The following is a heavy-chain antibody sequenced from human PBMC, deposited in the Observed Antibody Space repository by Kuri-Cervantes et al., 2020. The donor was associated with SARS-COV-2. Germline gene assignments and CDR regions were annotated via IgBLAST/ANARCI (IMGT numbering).Heavy chain of an antibody. Sequence: GESLKISCAASGFTVSSNYMSWVRQAPGKGLEWLSYISGTSTYTYYAESVKGRFTISRDNAKNSLYLQMSSLRAEDTAFYYCARDTRAFSWRAPQRSSYMDVWGKGTTVTVSS. CDR3: ARDTRAFSWRAPQRSSYMDV. J-gene: IGHJ6*04. CDR1: GFTVSSNY. D-gene: IGHD3-3*01. V-gene: IGHV3-11*06. CDR2: ISGTSTYT.